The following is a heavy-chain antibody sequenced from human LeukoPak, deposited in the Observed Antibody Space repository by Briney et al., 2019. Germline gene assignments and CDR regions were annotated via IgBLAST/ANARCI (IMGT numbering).Heavy chain of an antibody. J-gene: IGHJ4*02. V-gene: IGHV3-23*01. CDR1: GFTLSTYA. D-gene: IGHD3-22*01. Sequence: PGGSLRLSCAASGFTLSTYAMSWVRQTPGKGLEWVAATSSSDAGTYHADSVRGRFTISRDNSKNTLYLQMNSLRAEDAAVYFCAKAQVTACRCAYCYPFDSWGQGTLVTVSS. CDR2: TSSSDAGT. CDR3: AKAQVTACRCAYCYPFDS.